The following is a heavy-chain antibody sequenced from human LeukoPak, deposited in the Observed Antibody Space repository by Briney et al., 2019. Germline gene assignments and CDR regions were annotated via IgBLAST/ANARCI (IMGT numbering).Heavy chain of an antibody. D-gene: IGHD4-23*01. V-gene: IGHV3-21*01. Sequence: GGSLRLSCAASGFTVSSYSMNWVRQVPGKGLVWVSPISSSSSYIYYADSVKGRFTISRDNANNVLYLQMNSLRAEDTAVYYCARDGATFFTSVVTDDAFDIWGQGTMVTVSS. J-gene: IGHJ3*02. CDR2: ISSSSSYI. CDR1: GFTVSSYS. CDR3: ARDGATFFTSVVTDDAFDI.